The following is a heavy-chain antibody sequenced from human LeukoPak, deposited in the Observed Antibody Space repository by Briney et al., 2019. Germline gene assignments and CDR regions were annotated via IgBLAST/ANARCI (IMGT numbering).Heavy chain of an antibody. D-gene: IGHD2-2*01. CDR2: ISSSSSTI. J-gene: IGHJ4*02. CDR3: ARDCSSTSCYGGFDY. Sequence: GGSLRLSCAASGFTFSSYSMNWVRQAPGKGLEWVPYISSSSSTIYYADSVKGRFTISRDNAKNSLYLQMNSLRAEDTAVYYCARDCSSTSCYGGFDYWGQGTLVTVSS. V-gene: IGHV3-48*01. CDR1: GFTFSSYS.